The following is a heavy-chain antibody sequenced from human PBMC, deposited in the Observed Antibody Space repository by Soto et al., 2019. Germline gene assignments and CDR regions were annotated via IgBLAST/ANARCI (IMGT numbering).Heavy chain of an antibody. CDR3: ARVNGGTTVVVYNWFDP. J-gene: IGHJ5*02. CDR1: GGTFSSYA. Sequence: SVKVSCKASGGTFSSYAMSWGRQAPGQGLEWMGGIIPIFGTANYAQKFQGRVTITADESTSTAYMELSSLRSEDTAVYYCARVNGGTTVVVYNWFDPWGQGTLVTVSS. V-gene: IGHV1-69*13. CDR2: IIPIFGTA. D-gene: IGHD1-7*01.